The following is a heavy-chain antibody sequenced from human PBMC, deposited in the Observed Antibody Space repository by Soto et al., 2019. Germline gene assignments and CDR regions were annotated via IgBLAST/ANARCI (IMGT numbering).Heavy chain of an antibody. J-gene: IGHJ6*02. CDR3: GANYYGSGSYYYYYGMDV. CDR2: IIPIFGTA. Sequence: RASVKVSCKASGGTFSSYAISWVRQAPGQGLEWMGGIIPIFGTANYAQKFQGRVTITADESTSTAYMELSSLRSEDTAVYYCGANYYGSGSYYYYYGMDVWGQGTTVTVSS. D-gene: IGHD3-10*01. V-gene: IGHV1-69*13. CDR1: GGTFSSYA.